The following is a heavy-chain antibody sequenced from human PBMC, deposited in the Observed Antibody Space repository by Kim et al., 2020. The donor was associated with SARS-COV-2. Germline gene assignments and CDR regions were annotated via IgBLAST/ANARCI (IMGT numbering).Heavy chain of an antibody. CDR3: ARDAPRSSLGRYDSSGYYPRVLYYFDY. V-gene: IGHV3-48*02. J-gene: IGHJ4*02. D-gene: IGHD3-22*01. Sequence: GGSLRLSCAASGFSFSTYSMNWVRQAPGKGLEWVSYISSSSSNIYYADSVKGRFTISRDNAKNSLYLQMNSLRDEDTAVYYCARDAPRSSLGRYDSSGYYPRVLYYFDYWGQGTLVTVSS. CDR2: ISSSSSNI. CDR1: GFSFSTYS.